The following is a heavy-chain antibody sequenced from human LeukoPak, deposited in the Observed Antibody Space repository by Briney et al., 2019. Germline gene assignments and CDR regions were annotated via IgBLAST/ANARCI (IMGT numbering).Heavy chain of an antibody. J-gene: IGHJ5*02. CDR2: INPDGSTT. D-gene: IGHD3-10*01. CDR1: KFTFSSYW. Sequence: QAGGSLRLSCAASKFTFSSYWMHWVRQAPGKGLVWVSRINPDGSTTNYTDSVKGRFTISRDNAKNTLYLQMNSLRAEDTAVYYCARVLLGSWDWFDPWGQGTLVTVSS. CDR3: ARVLLGSWDWFDP. V-gene: IGHV3-74*01.